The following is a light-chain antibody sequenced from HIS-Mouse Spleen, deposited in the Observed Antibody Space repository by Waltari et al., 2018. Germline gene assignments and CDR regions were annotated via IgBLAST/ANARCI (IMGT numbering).Light chain of an antibody. J-gene: IGLJ2*01. V-gene: IGLV3-27*01. CDR1: VLAKKY. CDR3: YSAADNNVV. Sequence: SYELTQPSSVSVSPGQTARITCSGDVLAKKYARWFQQKPGQATVLVIYKDSERPSGTTVTLTISGAQVEDEADYYCYSAADNNVVFGGGTKLTDL. CDR2: KDS.